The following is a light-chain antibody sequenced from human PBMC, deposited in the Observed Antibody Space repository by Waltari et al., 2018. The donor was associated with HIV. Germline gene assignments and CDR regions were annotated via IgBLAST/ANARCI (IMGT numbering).Light chain of an antibody. CDR1: TSNIGTNF. V-gene: IGLV1-51*01. J-gene: IGLJ2*01. CDR3: GTWDTSLNAGV. CDR2: DNH. Sequence: HSVLTQPPAVSAAPGQKVTISCSGTTSNIGTNFVCWYQKLPGTAPKLLIFDNHKRPSGVSDRFSASKSATSATLDITGLHTGDEAEYYCGTWDTSLNAGVFGGGTKVSVL.